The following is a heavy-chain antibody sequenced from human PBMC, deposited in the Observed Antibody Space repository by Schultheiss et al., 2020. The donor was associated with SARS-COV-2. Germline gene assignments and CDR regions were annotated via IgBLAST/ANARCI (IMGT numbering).Heavy chain of an antibody. CDR3: CGGGALDY. CDR1: GFTVSSNY. CDR2: ISSRSSTI. J-gene: IGHJ4*02. D-gene: IGHD2-21*01. Sequence: GGSLRLSCAASGFTVSSNYMSWVRQAPGKGLEWVSSISSRSSTIYYADSVKGRFTLSRDNAKNTLYLQMNSLRAEDTAVYYCCGGGALDYWGQGSLVTVSS. V-gene: IGHV3-21*04.